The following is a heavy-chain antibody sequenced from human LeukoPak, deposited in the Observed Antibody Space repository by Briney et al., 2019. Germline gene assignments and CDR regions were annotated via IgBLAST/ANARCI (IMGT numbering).Heavy chain of an antibody. D-gene: IGHD5-18*01. CDR2: INPNSGGT. CDR1: GYTFTGYY. J-gene: IGHJ4*02. CDR3: ARAPTATDPFDY. Sequence: ASVKVSCKASGYTFTGYYMHWVRQAPGQGLEWMGWINPNSGGTNYAQKFQGRVTMTRDTSISTAYMELSRLRSDDTAVYYCARAPTATDPFDYWGQGTLVTVSS. V-gene: IGHV1-2*02.